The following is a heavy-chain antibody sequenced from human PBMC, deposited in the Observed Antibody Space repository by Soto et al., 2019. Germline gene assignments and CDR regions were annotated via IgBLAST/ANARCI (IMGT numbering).Heavy chain of an antibody. Sequence: QVQLVQSGAEVKSAGSSVKVSCKASGDTFNFYAINWVRQAPGLGLEWVGRVNPILSMSNYAQRFQGRVTMTTDKSTGTAYMELRSLRSEYTAIYYRASNYASGYRAVDSWGQGALVTVSS. CDR2: VNPILSMS. J-gene: IGHJ4*02. D-gene: IGHD3-10*01. V-gene: IGHV1-69*02. CDR3: ASNYASGYRAVDS. CDR1: GDTFNFYA.